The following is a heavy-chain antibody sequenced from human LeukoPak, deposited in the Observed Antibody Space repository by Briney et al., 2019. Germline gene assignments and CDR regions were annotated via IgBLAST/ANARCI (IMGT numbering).Heavy chain of an antibody. CDR3: ARVDGSGWYGGDY. D-gene: IGHD6-19*01. V-gene: IGHV3-23*01. CDR2: IGAYAART. J-gene: IGHJ4*02. CDR1: GFDFSSYA. Sequence: GGSLRLSCVASGFDFSSYAMTWVRQAPGRGLEWVSTIGAYAARTYYADSVKGRFTTSRDNAKNSLYLQMNSLRAEDTAVYYCARVDGSGWYGGDYWGQGTLVTVSS.